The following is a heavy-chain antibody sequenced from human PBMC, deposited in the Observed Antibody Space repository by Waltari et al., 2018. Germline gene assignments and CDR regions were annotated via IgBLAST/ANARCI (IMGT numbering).Heavy chain of an antibody. CDR1: GFTFSTYW. D-gene: IGHD4-4*01. CDR3: ARDPHYSNFDY. Sequence: EVHLVESGGGLVQPGGSLRLSCAASGFTFSTYWMTWVRQAPGKGLEWLANIKDDVSDKNYVDSVKGRFTISRDNAKNSLYLQINSLRAEDTAVYYCARDPHYSNFDYWGQGTLVTVSS. CDR2: IKDDVSDK. V-gene: IGHV3-7*01. J-gene: IGHJ4*02.